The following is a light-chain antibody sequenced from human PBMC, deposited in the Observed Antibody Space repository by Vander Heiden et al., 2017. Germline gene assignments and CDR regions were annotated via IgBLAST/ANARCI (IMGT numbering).Light chain of an antibody. V-gene: IGLV6-57*01. CDR2: EDN. CDR1: SGSIASNY. Sequence: NFMLTQPHSVSEPPGKPVTISCTRSSGSIASNYVQWYQQRPGSSPTTVIYEDNQRPSGVPDRFSGSIDSSSNSASLTISGLKTEDEADYYCQSYDSSNHVVFGGGTKL. CDR3: QSYDSSNHVV. J-gene: IGLJ2*01.